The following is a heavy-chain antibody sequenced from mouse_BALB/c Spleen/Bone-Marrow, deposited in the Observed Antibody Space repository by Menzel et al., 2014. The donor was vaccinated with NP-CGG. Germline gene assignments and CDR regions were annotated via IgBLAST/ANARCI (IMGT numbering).Heavy chain of an antibody. V-gene: IGHV1S135*01. D-gene: IGHD4-1*01. CDR3: ARSILGAMDY. Sequence: LVESGPELVKPGASVKVSCKASGYAFTSYNMYWVKQSHGKSLEWIGYIDPYNGGTSYNQKFKGKATLTVDKSSSTAYMHLNSLTSEDSAVYYCARSILGAMDYWGQGTSVTGSS. J-gene: IGHJ4*01. CDR1: GYAFTSYN. CDR2: IDPYNGGT.